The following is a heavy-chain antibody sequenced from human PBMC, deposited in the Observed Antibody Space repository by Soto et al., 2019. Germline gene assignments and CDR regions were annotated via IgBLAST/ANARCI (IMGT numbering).Heavy chain of an antibody. J-gene: IGHJ6*02. CDR1: GYTFTSYG. D-gene: IGHD3-3*01. CDR2: ISAYNGNT. Sequence: ASVKVSCKASGYTFTSYGISWVRQAPGQGLEWMGWISAYNGNTNYAQKLQGRVTMTTDTSTSTAYMELRSLRSDDTAVYYCAAGWLRFLEGFPQPYNGMDVWGDGPTVTVS. V-gene: IGHV1-18*01. CDR3: AAGWLRFLEGFPQPYNGMDV.